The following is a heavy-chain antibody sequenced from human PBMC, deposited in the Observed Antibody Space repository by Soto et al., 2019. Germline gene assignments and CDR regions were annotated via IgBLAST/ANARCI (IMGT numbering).Heavy chain of an antibody. CDR2: ISYDGSNK. D-gene: IGHD4-4*01. V-gene: IGHV3-30-3*01. CDR1: GFTFSSYA. J-gene: IGHJ6*02. CDR3: ARDKTTVTRRYYYYYYGMDV. Sequence: PGGSLRLSCAASGFTFSSYAMHWVRQVPGKGLEWVAVISYDGSNKYYADSVKGRFTISRDNSKNTLYLQMNSLRAEDTAVYYCARDKTTVTRRYYYYYYGMDVWGQGTTVTVSS.